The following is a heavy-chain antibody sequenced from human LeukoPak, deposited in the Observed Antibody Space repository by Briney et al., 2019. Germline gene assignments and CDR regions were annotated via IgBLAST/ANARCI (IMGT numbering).Heavy chain of an antibody. CDR2: IYYSGST. J-gene: IGHJ5*02. Sequence: PSETLSLTCAVSGGSISSGGYSWSWIRQPPGKGLEWIGYIYYSGSTYYNPSLKSRVTISLDTSKNQFSLKLSSVTAADTAVYYCARMITFGGVIATNWFDPWGQGTLVTVSS. V-gene: IGHV4-30-4*07. CDR1: GGSISSGGYS. D-gene: IGHD3-16*02. CDR3: ARMITFGGVIATNWFDP.